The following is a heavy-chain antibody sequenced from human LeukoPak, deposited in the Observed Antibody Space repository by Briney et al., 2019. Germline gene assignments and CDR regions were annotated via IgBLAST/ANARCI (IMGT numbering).Heavy chain of an antibody. CDR2: IYSGGST. D-gene: IGHD3-10*01. Sequence: PGGSLRLSCAASGFTVSSNYMSWVRQAPGKGLEWVSVIYSGGSTYYADSVKGRFTISRDNSKNTLYLQMNSLRAEDTAVYYCARILVYGSGAEAFDYWGQGTLVTVSS. CDR3: ARILVYGSGAEAFDY. CDR1: GFTVSSNY. J-gene: IGHJ4*02. V-gene: IGHV3-53*01.